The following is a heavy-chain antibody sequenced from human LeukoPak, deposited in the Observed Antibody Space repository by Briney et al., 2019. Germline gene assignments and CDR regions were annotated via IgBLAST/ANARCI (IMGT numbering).Heavy chain of an antibody. Sequence: GGSLRLSCAASGFTFSSYAMSWVRQAPGKGLEWVSAISGSGGSTYYADSVKGRFTISRDNSKNTLYLQMNSLRAEDTAVYYCAKEHYDSSGYYRDAFDIWDQGTMVTVSS. D-gene: IGHD3-22*01. CDR2: ISGSGGST. CDR1: GFTFSSYA. V-gene: IGHV3-23*01. CDR3: AKEHYDSSGYYRDAFDI. J-gene: IGHJ3*02.